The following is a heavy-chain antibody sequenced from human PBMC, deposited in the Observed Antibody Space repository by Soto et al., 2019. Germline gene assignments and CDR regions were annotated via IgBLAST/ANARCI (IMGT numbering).Heavy chain of an antibody. CDR3: TKDLNHDTGP. J-gene: IGHJ5*02. Sequence: EVQLVESGGGLVQPGGSLRLSCAASGFTFSGYWMTWVRQAPGKGLEGVANISPDGSEEYYVDSVKGRFTISRDNAKNSVYLQMNSLRGEATALDYCTKDLNHDTGPWGQGTQVTVSS. CDR2: ISPDGSEE. D-gene: IGHD2-8*02. CDR1: GFTFSGYW. V-gene: IGHV3-7*04.